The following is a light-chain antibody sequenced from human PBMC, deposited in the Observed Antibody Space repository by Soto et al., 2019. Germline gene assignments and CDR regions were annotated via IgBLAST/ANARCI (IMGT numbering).Light chain of an antibody. CDR3: QQYDNLLALT. CDR2: DSS. V-gene: IGKV1-33*01. J-gene: IGKJ4*01. Sequence: DIQMTQFPSSLSASVGDRVTITCQASQDISNYLNWYQQKPGKAPKLLIYDSSNLETGVPSRFSGSGSGTDFTFTISSLQPEDIATYYCQQYDNLLALTFGGGTKVEIK. CDR1: QDISNY.